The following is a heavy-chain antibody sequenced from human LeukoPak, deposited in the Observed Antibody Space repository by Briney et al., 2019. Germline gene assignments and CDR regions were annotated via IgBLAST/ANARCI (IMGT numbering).Heavy chain of an antibody. J-gene: IGHJ4*02. V-gene: IGHV4-59*01. D-gene: IGHD5-24*01. Sequence: MASETLSLTCTVSGGSISNFYWTWIRQPPGEGLEWIGFISYNGGTTNFNPSLKSRVTISIDTSKNRFSLKLTSVTAADTAVYYCARGGGAAGHNYEFDYWGQGTLVTVSS. CDR3: ARGGGAAGHNYEFDY. CDR1: GGSISNFY. CDR2: ISYNGGTT.